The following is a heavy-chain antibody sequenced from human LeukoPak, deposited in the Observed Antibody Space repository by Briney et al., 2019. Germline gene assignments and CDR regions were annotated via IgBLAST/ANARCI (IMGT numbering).Heavy chain of an antibody. D-gene: IGHD6-25*01. Sequence: ASVKVSCKASGYTFTSYYMHWVRQAPGQGLEWMGWISISKGNTIHGQKLLDRVTMTRDTSTSTAYMELRSLRSDDTAVYYCARDKRYALDIWGQGTMVTVSS. CDR1: GYTFTSYY. V-gene: IGHV1/OR15-2*02. CDR2: ISISKGNT. J-gene: IGHJ3*02. CDR3: ARDKRYALDI.